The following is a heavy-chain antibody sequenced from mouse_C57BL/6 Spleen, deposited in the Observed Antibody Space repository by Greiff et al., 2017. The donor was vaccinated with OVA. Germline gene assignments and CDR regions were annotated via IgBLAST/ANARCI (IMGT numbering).Heavy chain of an antibody. CDR3: ARSEYSNYVRMDY. J-gene: IGHJ4*01. V-gene: IGHV1-61*01. CDR2: IYPSASDT. D-gene: IGHD2-5*01. Sequence: QVQLQESGAELVRPGSSVKLSCKASGYTFTSYWMDWVKQTPGQGLEWIGIIYPSASDTPYNHKFKDKATLTVDKSSSTAYMQLSSLTYEDSAVYDCARSEYSNYVRMDYWGQGTSVTVSS. CDR1: GYTFTSYW.